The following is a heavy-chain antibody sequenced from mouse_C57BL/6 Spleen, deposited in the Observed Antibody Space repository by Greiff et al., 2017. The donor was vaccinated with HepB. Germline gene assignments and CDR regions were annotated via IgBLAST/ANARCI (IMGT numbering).Heavy chain of an antibody. J-gene: IGHJ2*01. V-gene: IGHV1-69*01. Sequence: VQLQQPGAALVLPGASVKLSCQASGYTFTSYWMHLVKQMPGQGLEWIGEIDPSDSYTNYNQKFKGKSTLTVDKSSSTAYMQLSSLTSEDSAVYYCARGGRLDYWGQGTTLTVSS. CDR3: ARGGRLDY. CDR1: GYTFTSYW. CDR2: IDPSDSYT.